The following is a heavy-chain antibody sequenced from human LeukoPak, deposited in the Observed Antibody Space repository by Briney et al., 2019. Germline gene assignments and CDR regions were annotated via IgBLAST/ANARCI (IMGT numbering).Heavy chain of an antibody. CDR1: GFTFSSYW. CDR3: ARGLVRRMVFYGLDV. CDR2: IKQDGSEK. D-gene: IGHD3-10*01. V-gene: IGHV3-7*03. Sequence: GGSLRLSCAASGFTFSSYWMRWVRQAPGKGLEWVANIKQDGSEKYYVDSVKGRFTISRDNAKNSLYLQMNGLRADDTAVYYCARGLVRRMVFYGLDVWGKGPTVPVS. J-gene: IGHJ6*04.